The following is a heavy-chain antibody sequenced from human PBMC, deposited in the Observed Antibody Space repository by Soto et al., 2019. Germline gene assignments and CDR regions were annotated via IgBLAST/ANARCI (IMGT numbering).Heavy chain of an antibody. CDR1: GLTVSSNY. Sequence: EVQLVETGGGLIQPGGSLRLSCAVSGLTVSSNYMSWVRQAPGKGLEWVSVIYSDGGTYYADSVKGRFTISKDNSKNTRYLQVSRPRAEATAMYYCASMVRGAPVAFWGQGTLVTVSS. V-gene: IGHV3-53*02. CDR3: ASMVRGAPVAF. J-gene: IGHJ4*02. D-gene: IGHD3-10*01. CDR2: IYSDGGT.